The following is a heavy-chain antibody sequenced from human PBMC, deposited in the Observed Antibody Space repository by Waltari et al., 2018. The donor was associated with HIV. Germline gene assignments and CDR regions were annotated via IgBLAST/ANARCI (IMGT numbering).Heavy chain of an antibody. J-gene: IGHJ6*02. D-gene: IGHD2-21*01. CDR2: IDQSGNT. V-gene: IGHV4-30-2*01. Sequence: QLQLQESGSGLVKPSQTLSLTCTVSGGSISGDGYSYSWLRQPPGKGLEWIGFIDQSGNTYYNPSLKSRVTISVDRSKNQFFLNLRSVSAADTAVYYCARVGRGYCGDECYYYYGLDVWGQGTTVIVSS. CDR1: GGSISGDGYS. CDR3: ARVGRGYCGDECYYYYGLDV.